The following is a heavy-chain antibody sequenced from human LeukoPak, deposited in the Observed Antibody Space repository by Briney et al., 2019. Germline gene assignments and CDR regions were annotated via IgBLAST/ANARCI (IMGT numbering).Heavy chain of an antibody. J-gene: IGHJ4*02. V-gene: IGHV3-23*01. CDR2: IANSGETT. CDR3: AKGSVVYYDFWSGSYSDY. Sequence: GGSLRLSCVASGFNFVSYTMNWVRQAPGKGLEWVSVIANSGETTHYADSVKSRFTISRDNSKNTLYLQMDSLRAEDTAIYYCAKGSVVYYDFWSGSYSDYWGQGTLVTVSS. CDR1: GFNFVSYT. D-gene: IGHD3-3*01.